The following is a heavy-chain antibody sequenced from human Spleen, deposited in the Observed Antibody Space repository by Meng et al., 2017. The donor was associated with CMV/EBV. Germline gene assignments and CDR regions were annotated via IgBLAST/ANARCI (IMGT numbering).Heavy chain of an antibody. Sequence: GESLKISCAASGFSVRSYYMSWVRQAPGKGLEWVSVIYSGGSTDYADSVKGRFTISRDNSKNTLFLQMNSLRAEDTAVYYCARASHSNPAPDYWGQGTLVTVSS. J-gene: IGHJ4*02. CDR1: GFSVRSYY. CDR3: ARASHSNPAPDY. D-gene: IGHD4-11*01. CDR2: IYSGGST. V-gene: IGHV3-66*02.